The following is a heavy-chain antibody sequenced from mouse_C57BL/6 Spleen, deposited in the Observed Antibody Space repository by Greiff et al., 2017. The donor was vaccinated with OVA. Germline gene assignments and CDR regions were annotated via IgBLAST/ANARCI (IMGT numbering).Heavy chain of an antibody. CDR1: GYTFTSYW. J-gene: IGHJ4*01. CDR2: IDPNSGGT. D-gene: IGHD2-3*01. CDR3: AREEGIYDGYYRAMDY. Sequence: QVHVKQPGAELVKPGASVKLSCKASGYTFTSYWMHWVKQRPGRGLEWIGRIDPNSGGTKYNEKFKSKATLTVDKPSSTAYMQLSSLTSEDSAVYYCAREEGIYDGYYRAMDYWGQGTSVTVSS. V-gene: IGHV1-72*01.